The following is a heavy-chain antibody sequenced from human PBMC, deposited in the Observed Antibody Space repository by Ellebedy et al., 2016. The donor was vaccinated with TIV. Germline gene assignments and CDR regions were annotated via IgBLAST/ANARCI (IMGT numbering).Heavy chain of an antibody. J-gene: IGHJ4*02. D-gene: IGHD2-15*01. Sequence: PGGSLRLSCAASGFTFSSYDMNWVRQAPGKGLEWVASISTFGSNRDYADSVKGRFTISRDNAKKLLYLQMNNLRAEDTAVYYCAPLPFLGYCDRGTCYDLDCWGQGTLVTVSS. CDR2: ISTFGSNR. CDR1: GFTFSSYD. V-gene: IGHV3-21*01. CDR3: APLPFLGYCDRGTCYDLDC.